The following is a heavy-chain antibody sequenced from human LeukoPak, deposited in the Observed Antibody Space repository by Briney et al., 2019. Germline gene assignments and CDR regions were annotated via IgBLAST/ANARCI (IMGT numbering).Heavy chain of an antibody. CDR2: ISGSGGST. Sequence: PGGSLRLSCAASGFTFDDYGMSWVRQAPGKGLEWVSAISGSGGSTYYADSVKGRFTISRDNSKNTLYLQMNSLRAEDTAVYYCAKALGGYNVYAEYFQHWGQGTLVTVSS. CDR1: GFTFDDYG. CDR3: AKALGGYNVYAEYFQH. J-gene: IGHJ1*01. V-gene: IGHV3-23*01. D-gene: IGHD5-24*01.